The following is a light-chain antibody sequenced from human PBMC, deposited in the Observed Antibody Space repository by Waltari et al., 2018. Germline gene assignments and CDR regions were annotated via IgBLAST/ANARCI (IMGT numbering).Light chain of an antibody. CDR3: QQYDKWPYT. V-gene: IGKV3-15*01. J-gene: IGKJ2*01. CDR1: QCFKSN. CDR2: GAS. Sequence: EVVMTQSPATLSVSPGERATVPCRASQCFKSNLAWYHQQEGQAPRFLIYGASTRATDTPDRFIGSGSRTEFTLSISSRQSEDFAIYYCQQYDKWPYTFGQGSKLEIK.